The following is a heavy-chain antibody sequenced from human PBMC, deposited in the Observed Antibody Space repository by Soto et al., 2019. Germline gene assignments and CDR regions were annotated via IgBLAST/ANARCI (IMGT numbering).Heavy chain of an antibody. CDR2: ISRSSSYL. CDR1: GFTCSSYT. Sequence: EVQLVESGGGLVKPGGSLRLSCAASGFTCSSYTMNWVRQAPGKGLEWVSSISRSSSYLYFADSVKGRFTISRDNAKNSLYLQMNSLRAEDTAVYYCGAATGAYWGQGTLVTVSS. D-gene: IGHD2-15*01. J-gene: IGHJ1*01. CDR3: GAATGAY. V-gene: IGHV3-21*01.